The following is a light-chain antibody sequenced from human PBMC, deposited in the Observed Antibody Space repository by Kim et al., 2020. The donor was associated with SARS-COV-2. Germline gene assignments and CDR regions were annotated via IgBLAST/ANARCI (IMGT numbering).Light chain of an antibody. J-gene: IGLJ3*02. CDR3: ATWDDSLSGPV. V-gene: IGLV1-47*01. Sequence: ELTQPPSASGTPGQRVTISCSGSSSNIGSNYVYWYQQVPGTAPKLLIYRNYQRPSGVPDRFSGSKSGTSASLAISGLRSEDDADYHCATWDDSLSGPVFGGGTQLTVL. CDR1: SSNIGSNY. CDR2: RNY.